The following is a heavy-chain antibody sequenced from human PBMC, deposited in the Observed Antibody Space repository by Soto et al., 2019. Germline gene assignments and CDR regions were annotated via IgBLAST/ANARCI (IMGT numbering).Heavy chain of an antibody. CDR1: GYTFTGYY. CDR2: INPNSGGT. CDR3: ARVPGRGRWHYFDY. J-gene: IGHJ4*02. D-gene: IGHD3-10*01. V-gene: IGHV1-2*04. Sequence: QVQLVQSGAEVKKPGASVKVSCKASGYTFTGYYMHWVRQAPGQGVEWMGWINPNSGGTNYAQKFQGWVTMTRDTSISTAYMELSRLRSGDTAVYYCARVPGRGRWHYFDYWGQGTLVTVSS.